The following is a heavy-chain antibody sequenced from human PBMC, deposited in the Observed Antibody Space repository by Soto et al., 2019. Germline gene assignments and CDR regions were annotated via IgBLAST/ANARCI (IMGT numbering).Heavy chain of an antibody. CDR3: ARGLKGYYGMDV. D-gene: IGHD3-16*01. CDR1: GFTFSTYW. V-gene: IGHV3-74*01. CDR2: LNSDGSTT. Sequence: VHLVESGGGLVQSGGSLRLSCAASGFTFSTYWMHWVRQAPGKGLVWVSRLNSDGSTTNYADSVKGRFTISRDNARDTVYLQMNSLGAEDTAVYYCARGLKGYYGMDVWGQGTTVTVSS. J-gene: IGHJ6*02.